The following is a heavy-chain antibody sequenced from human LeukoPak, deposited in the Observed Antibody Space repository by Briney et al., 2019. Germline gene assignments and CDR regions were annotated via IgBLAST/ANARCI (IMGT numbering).Heavy chain of an antibody. V-gene: IGHV1-69*05. D-gene: IGHD6-6*01. CDR1: GGTFSSYA. Sequence: ASVKVSCKASGGTFSSYAISWVRQAPGQGLEWMGRIITIFGTANYAQKFQGRVTITTDESTSTAYMELSSLRSEDTAVYYCARIEYSSSSDAFDIWGQGTMVTVSS. CDR3: ARIEYSSSSDAFDI. J-gene: IGHJ3*02. CDR2: IITIFGTA.